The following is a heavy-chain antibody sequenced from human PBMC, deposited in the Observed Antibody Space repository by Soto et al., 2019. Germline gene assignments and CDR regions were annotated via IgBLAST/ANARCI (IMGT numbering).Heavy chain of an antibody. V-gene: IGHV4-31*03. CDR2: IYYSGST. Sequence: QVQLQESGPGLVKPSQTLSLTCTVSGGSISSGGYYWSWIRQHPGKGLEWIGYIYYSGSTYYNPSLKRRVTISVDTSKNQFSLKLSSVTAADTAVYYCARYSSRSLNGMDVWGQGTTVTVSS. CDR1: GGSISSGGYY. D-gene: IGHD6-13*01. CDR3: ARYSSRSLNGMDV. J-gene: IGHJ6*02.